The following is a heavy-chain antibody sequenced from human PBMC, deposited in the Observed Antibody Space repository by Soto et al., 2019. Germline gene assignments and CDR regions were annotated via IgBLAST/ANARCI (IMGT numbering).Heavy chain of an antibody. V-gene: IGHV3-7*01. CDR1: EFILSSYW. CDR2: IKRDGREK. D-gene: IGHD3-10*01. Sequence: GGSLRLSCAACEFILSSYWMPWVRQPPGKCLEWVATIKRDGREKKYVDSVKGRFTTSRDNAKNSLYLQMDSLRVEDTAVYYSATDSGYGSGSSLNHYLDYWRHGTLVTVSS. J-gene: IGHJ4*01. CDR3: ATDSGYGSGSSLNHYLDY.